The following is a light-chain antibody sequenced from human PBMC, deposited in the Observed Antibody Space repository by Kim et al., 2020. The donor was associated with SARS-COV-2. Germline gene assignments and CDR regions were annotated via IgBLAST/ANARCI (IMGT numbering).Light chain of an antibody. Sequence: DIQMTQSPSSVSASVGERVTMTCRASQGIGSWLAWYQQKPGKAPKLLIYPASSLQSGVPSRFSGSGSGTEFTLTISSLQPEDLGIYYCQQANSYPLTFAGGTQVDIK. CDR1: QGIGSW. J-gene: IGKJ4*01. CDR3: QQANSYPLT. V-gene: IGKV1-12*01. CDR2: PAS.